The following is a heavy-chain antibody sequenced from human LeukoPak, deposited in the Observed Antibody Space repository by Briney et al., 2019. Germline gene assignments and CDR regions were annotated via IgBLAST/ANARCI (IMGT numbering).Heavy chain of an antibody. J-gene: IGHJ4*02. CDR1: GGSFSGYY. CDR3: ARDSELWEAAATLDY. CDR2: INHSGST. D-gene: IGHD6-13*01. V-gene: IGHV4-34*01. Sequence: SETLSLTCAVYGGSFSGYYWSWIRQPPGKGLEWIGEINHSGSTNYNPSLKSRVTISVDTSKNQFSLKLSSVTAADTAVYYCARDSELWEAAATLDYWGQGTLVTVSS.